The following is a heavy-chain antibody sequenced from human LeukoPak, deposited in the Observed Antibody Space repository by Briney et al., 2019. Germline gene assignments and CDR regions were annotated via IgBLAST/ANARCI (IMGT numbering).Heavy chain of an antibody. CDR1: GGSISSRSYY. D-gene: IGHD1-1*01. CDR2: IFNSGST. Sequence: SETLSLTCIVSGGSISSRSYYWGWIRQPPGKGLEWIGSIFNSGSTYYNSSLQSRVTISVDTSKNQFSLRLSSVTAADTAVYYCVRHYRLNTGFDYWGQGTLVTVFS. J-gene: IGHJ4*02. CDR3: VRHYRLNTGFDY. V-gene: IGHV4-39*01.